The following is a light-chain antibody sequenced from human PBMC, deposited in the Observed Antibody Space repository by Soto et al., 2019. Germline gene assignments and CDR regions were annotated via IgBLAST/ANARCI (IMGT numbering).Light chain of an antibody. CDR2: EVT. J-gene: IGLJ3*02. CDR3: FPYAGSSTWV. Sequence: QSALTQPASVSGSPGQSITISCTGTRSDIGSYNSIAWYQQHTGKAPRVMIFEVTKRPSEISNRFSGSKSVSTASLTISGLQAEDEADYFCFPYAGSSTWVFGGGTKVTVL. CDR1: RSDIGSYNS. V-gene: IGLV2-23*02.